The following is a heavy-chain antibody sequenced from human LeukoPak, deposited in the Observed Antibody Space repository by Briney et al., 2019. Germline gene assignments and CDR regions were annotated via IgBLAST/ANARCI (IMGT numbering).Heavy chain of an antibody. D-gene: IGHD2-15*01. CDR1: GYTLTELS. V-gene: IGHV1-24*01. J-gene: IGHJ4*02. CDR3: ATGYCSGGSCYGDY. CDR2: FDPEDGET. Sequence: ASVKVSCKVSGYTLTELSMHWVRQAPGKGLEWMGGFDPEDGETIHAQKFQGRVTMTEDTSTDTAYMELSSLRSEDTAVYYCATGYCSGGSCYGDYWGQGTLVTVSS.